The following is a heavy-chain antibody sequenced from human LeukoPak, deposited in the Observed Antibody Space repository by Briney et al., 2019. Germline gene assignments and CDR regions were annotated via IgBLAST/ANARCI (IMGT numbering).Heavy chain of an antibody. CDR2: INTNSGAT. V-gene: IGHV1-2*02. J-gene: IGHJ4*02. D-gene: IGHD2-2*01. Sequence: ASVKVSCKTSGYTFTGYYIHWVRQAPGQGLEWMGWINTNSGATDYARKFQGRVTMTRDTSISTAYMELSRLRSEDTAVYYCARGGNWYQLPDYWGQGTLVTVSS. CDR1: GYTFTGYY. CDR3: ARGGNWYQLPDY.